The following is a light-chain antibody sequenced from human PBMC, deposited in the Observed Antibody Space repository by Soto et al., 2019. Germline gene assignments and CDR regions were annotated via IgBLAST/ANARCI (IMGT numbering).Light chain of an antibody. CDR1: QSVRSSY. CDR3: QHYSSSPWT. Sequence: EIVLTQSPGTLSLSLGERATLSCRASQSVRSSYLAWYQQKPGQAPRLLIYGASSRATGIPDRFSGSGSGTDFTLTISRLEPEDFAVYYCQHYSSSPWTFGQGTKVEIK. V-gene: IGKV3-20*01. J-gene: IGKJ1*01. CDR2: GAS.